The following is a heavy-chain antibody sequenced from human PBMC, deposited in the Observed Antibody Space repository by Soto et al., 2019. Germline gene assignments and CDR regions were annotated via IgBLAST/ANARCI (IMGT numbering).Heavy chain of an antibody. Sequence: ASVKVSCKASGYTFTSYYMHWVRQAPGQGLEWMGIINPSGGSTSYAQKFQGRVTMTRDTSTSPVYMELSSLRSEDTAVYYCARNIALRRFQASPYYYSGRAVWGQGTTVTVS. CDR2: INPSGGST. D-gene: IGHD6-6*01. CDR3: ARNIALRRFQASPYYYSGRAV. V-gene: IGHV1-46*01. CDR1: GYTFTSYY. J-gene: IGHJ6*02.